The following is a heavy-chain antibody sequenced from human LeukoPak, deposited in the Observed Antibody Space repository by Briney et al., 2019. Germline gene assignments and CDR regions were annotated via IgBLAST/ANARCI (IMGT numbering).Heavy chain of an antibody. CDR3: ARDPGVVAFHYFDY. Sequence: GGSLRLSCAASGFSFSSYEWNWVRQAPGKGLEWVSAIGGSGGSTYYADSVKGRFTISRDNSKNTLYLQMNSLRAEDTALYYCARDPGVVAFHYFDYWGQGTLITVSS. CDR2: IGGSGGST. D-gene: IGHD3-3*01. CDR1: GFSFSSYE. J-gene: IGHJ4*02. V-gene: IGHV3-23*01.